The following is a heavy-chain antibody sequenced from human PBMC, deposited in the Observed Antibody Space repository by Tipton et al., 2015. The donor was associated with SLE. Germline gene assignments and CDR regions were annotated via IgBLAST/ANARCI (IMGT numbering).Heavy chain of an antibody. CDR3: AREGRLGVDAFDI. D-gene: IGHD3-10*01. CDR2: ISSSGSTI. Sequence: SLRLSCAASGFTFSSYEMNWVRQAPGKGLEWVSYISSSGSTIYYADSVKGRFTISRDNAKNSPYLQMNSLRAEDTAVYYCAREGRLGVDAFDIWGQGTMVTVSS. J-gene: IGHJ3*02. V-gene: IGHV3-48*03. CDR1: GFTFSSYE.